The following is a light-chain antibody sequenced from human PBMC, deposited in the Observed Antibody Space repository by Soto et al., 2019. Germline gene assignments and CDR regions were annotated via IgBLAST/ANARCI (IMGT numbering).Light chain of an antibody. J-gene: IGKJ4*01. CDR3: QHYRTS. CDR2: GAS. V-gene: IGKV3-20*01. CDR1: QSVSSSY. Sequence: EIVLTQSPRTLSMSPGERATLSCRASQSVSSSYLAWYQQKPGQAPRQLIYGASSRATGIPDRFSGSGSGTDFTLTITRLEPEDFAVYYCQHYRTSFGGGTRVEIK.